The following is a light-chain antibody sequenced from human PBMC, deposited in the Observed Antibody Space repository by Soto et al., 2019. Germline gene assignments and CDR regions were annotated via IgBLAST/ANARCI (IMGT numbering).Light chain of an antibody. V-gene: IGKV4-1*01. CDR1: QSVLYSSNNKNY. J-gene: IGKJ4*01. CDR3: RQYYSTPLT. CDR2: WAS. Sequence: IVMTQSPDSLAVSLGDRATINCKSSQSVLYSSNNKNYLAWYQQKPGQPPKLLIYWASTRESGVPDRFSGSGSGTDFTLTISSLQAEDVAVYYCRQYYSTPLTFGGGTKVDIK.